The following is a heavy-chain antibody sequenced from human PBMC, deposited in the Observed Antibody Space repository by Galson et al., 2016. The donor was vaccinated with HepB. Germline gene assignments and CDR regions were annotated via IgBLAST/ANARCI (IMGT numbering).Heavy chain of an antibody. CDR1: GFSFSRYW. Sequence: SLRLSCAASGFSFSRYWMHWVRQAPGKGLVWVSRINGDESGASYADSVKGRFTISRDNAKNTLYLQMNSLGVEDTDVYYCARALGYEPYWGQGTLVTVSS. D-gene: IGHD3-3*01. CDR2: INGDESGA. V-gene: IGHV3-74*01. CDR3: ARALGYEPY. J-gene: IGHJ4*02.